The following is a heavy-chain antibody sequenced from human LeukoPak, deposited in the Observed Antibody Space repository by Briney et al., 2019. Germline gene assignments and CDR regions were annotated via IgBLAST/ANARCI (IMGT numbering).Heavy chain of an antibody. J-gene: IGHJ4*02. V-gene: IGHV1-18*01. D-gene: IGHD3-3*01. Sequence: ASVKVSCKASGYTFISYAMNWVRQAPGQGLEWMGWISAYNGNTNYAQKLQGRVTMTTDTSTSTAYMELRSLRSDDTAVYYCARYDFWSGYYYFDYWGQGTLVTVSS. CDR2: ISAYNGNT. CDR3: ARYDFWSGYYYFDY. CDR1: GYTFISYA.